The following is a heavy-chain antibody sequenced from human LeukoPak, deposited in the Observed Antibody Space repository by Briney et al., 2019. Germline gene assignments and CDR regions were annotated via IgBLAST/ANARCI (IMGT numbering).Heavy chain of an antibody. D-gene: IGHD3-22*01. V-gene: IGHV1-18*01. J-gene: IGHJ4*02. CDR2: ISAYNGNT. CDR3: ARGSDTSGAFDY. CDR1: GYTFTRYG. Sequence: ASVKVSCKASGYTFTRYGISWVRQAPGQGLEWMGWISAYNGNTNYAQKVQGRVTMTRNTSISTAYMELSSLRSEDTAVYYFARGSDTSGAFDYWGEGTLVSVSS.